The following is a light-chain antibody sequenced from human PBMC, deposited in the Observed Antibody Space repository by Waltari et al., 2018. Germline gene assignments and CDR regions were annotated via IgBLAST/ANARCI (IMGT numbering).Light chain of an antibody. J-gene: IGKJ2*01. CDR2: LAS. CDR3: QYYGSYT. V-gene: IGKV3-20*01. Sequence: EIVLTQSTGTLSLSPGERATPSRRASQSVSSSYLAWYQQKPGQAPRLLMYLASSRATGIPDRFSGSGSGTDFTLTISRLEPEDFAVYYCQYYGSYTFGQGTKLAI. CDR1: QSVSSSY.